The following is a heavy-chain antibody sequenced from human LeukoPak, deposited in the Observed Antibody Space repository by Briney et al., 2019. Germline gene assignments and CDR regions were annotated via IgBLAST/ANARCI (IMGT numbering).Heavy chain of an antibody. Sequence: AGGSLRLSCAASGFTFSSYAMHWVRQAPGKGLEWVAVISYDGSSKYYADSVKGRFTISRDNSKNTLYLQMNSLRAEDTAVYYCARDGALGITFGGVIVSWGQGTLVTVSS. D-gene: IGHD3-16*02. J-gene: IGHJ4*02. CDR2: ISYDGSSK. CDR1: GFTFSSYA. V-gene: IGHV3-30-3*01. CDR3: ARDGALGITFGGVIVS.